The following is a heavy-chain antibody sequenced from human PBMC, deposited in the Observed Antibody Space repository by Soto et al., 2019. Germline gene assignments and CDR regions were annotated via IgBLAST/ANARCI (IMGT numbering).Heavy chain of an antibody. Sequence: EVHLVESGGDLVQPGGSLRLSCTTAGFNFSSYWVSWVRQAPGKGVEWVSRIKSDGTTTDYADSVKGRFTISRDNGKRTVYLKMNSLRADDTAVYYCTRNAGGRFYGGFDNWGQGTLVIVSS. CDR1: GFNFSSYW. J-gene: IGHJ4*02. CDR2: IKSDGTTT. V-gene: IGHV3-74*01. CDR3: TRNAGGRFYGGFDN. D-gene: IGHD1-26*01.